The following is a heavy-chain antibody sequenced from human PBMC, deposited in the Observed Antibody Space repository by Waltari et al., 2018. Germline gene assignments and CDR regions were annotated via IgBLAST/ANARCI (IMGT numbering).Heavy chain of an antibody. J-gene: IGHJ2*01. CDR3: ARGHQVVVAALAYWYCDL. Sequence: QVQLQQWGAGLLKPSETLSLTCAVYGGSFSGYYWRWIRQPPATGLEWIGEINHSERNNEQKSLRSVITIAVETSKTQFTLKLSSGTAEAAAVYYWARGHQVVVAALAYWYCDLWGRGTLVTVSS. D-gene: IGHD2-15*01. CDR2: INHSERN. CDR1: GGSFSGYY. V-gene: IGHV4-34*01.